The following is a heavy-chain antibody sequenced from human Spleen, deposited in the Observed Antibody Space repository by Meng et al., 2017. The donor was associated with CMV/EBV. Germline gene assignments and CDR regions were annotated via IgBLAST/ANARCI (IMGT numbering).Heavy chain of an antibody. Sequence: YYRHWVRQAPGQGLEWLGWINPHSGGTEYAQKLQGRVTMTRDTSISTVYMELSSLRSDDTAVYFCARVVLPLGMPHDDILEEGWFDPWGQGTLVTVSS. CDR3: ARVVLPLGMPHDDILEEGWFDP. CDR2: INPHSGGT. J-gene: IGHJ5*02. CDR1: YY. V-gene: IGHV1-2*02. D-gene: IGHD3-9*01.